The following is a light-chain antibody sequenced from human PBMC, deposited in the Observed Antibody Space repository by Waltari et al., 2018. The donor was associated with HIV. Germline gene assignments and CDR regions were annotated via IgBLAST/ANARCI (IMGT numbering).Light chain of an antibody. CDR1: SSDIGHYKS. J-gene: IGLJ1*01. CDR3: SSYISTTTL. Sequence: QSAPTQPASVSGSPGQSITISCTGTSSDIGHYKSVSWYQQSPGKAPKPMIYEVSNRPSGVSNRFSGSKSGNTASLTISGLQAEDEADYYCSSYISTTTLFGTGTKVTVL. V-gene: IGLV2-14*01. CDR2: EVS.